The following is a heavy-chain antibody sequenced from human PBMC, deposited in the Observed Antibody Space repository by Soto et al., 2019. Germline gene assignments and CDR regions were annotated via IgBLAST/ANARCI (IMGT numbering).Heavy chain of an antibody. J-gene: IGHJ3*02. V-gene: IGHV3-23*01. Sequence: PGGSLRLSCAACGFTFSSNAMCWVRQAPGKGREWVSAISGSGGSTYYGDSVKGRFTISRDNSKNTLYLQMNSLRAEDTAVYYCAKEKPTPRWQDAFDIWGQGTMVTVSS. CDR2: ISGSGGST. CDR1: GFTFSSNA. CDR3: AKEKPTPRWQDAFDI.